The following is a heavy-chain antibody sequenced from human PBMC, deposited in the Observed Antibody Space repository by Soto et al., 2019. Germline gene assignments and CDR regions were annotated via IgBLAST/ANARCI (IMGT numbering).Heavy chain of an antibody. CDR3: ARGPNVVVPAAAHYYYYGMDV. J-gene: IGHJ6*02. V-gene: IGHV1-46*01. Sequence: EASVKVSCKASGYTFTSYYMHWVRQAPGQGLEWMGIINPSGGSTSYAQKFQGRVTMTRDTSTSTVYMELSSLRSEDTAVYYCARGPNVVVPAAAHYYYYGMDVWGQGTTVTVSS. D-gene: IGHD2-2*01. CDR1: GYTFTSYY. CDR2: INPSGGST.